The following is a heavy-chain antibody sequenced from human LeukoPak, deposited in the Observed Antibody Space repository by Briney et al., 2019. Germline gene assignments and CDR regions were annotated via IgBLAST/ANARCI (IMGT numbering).Heavy chain of an antibody. CDR2: IIPIFGTA. CDR3: ARDLGGNSSHYYYYMDV. D-gene: IGHD4-23*01. J-gene: IGHJ6*03. V-gene: IGHV1-69*06. CDR1: GGTFNNYG. Sequence: GSSVKVSCKASGGTFNNYGINWVRQAPGQGLEWMGGIIPIFGTANYAQKFQGRVTITADKPTSTAYMELSSLRSEDTAVYYCARDLGGNSSHYYYYMDVWGKGTTVTVSS.